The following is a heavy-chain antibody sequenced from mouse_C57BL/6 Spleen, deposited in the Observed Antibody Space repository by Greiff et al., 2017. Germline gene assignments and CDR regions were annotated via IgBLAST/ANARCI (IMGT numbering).Heavy chain of an antibody. Sequence: VQLQQSGPVLVKPGASVKISCKASGYTFTDYYMNWVKQSHGKSLEWIGDINPNNGGTSYNQKFKGKATLTVDKSSSTAYMALRSLTSEDSADYYCAREAGTAWFSYWGQGTLVTVSA. CDR2: INPNNGGT. CDR1: GYTFTDYY. CDR3: AREAGTAWFSY. D-gene: IGHD4-1*01. J-gene: IGHJ3*01. V-gene: IGHV1-26*01.